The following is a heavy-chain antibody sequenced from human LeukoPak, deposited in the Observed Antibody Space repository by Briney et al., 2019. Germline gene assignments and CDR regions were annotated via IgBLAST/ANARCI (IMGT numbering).Heavy chain of an antibody. Sequence: GGSLRLSCAASGFTYSSYAMSWVRQAPGKGLEWVSAISGSGGSTYYADSVKGRFTISRDNSKNTLYLQMNSLRAEDTAVYYCEKGYYDYVWGSYYFDYWGQGILVTVSS. CDR1: GFTYSSYA. V-gene: IGHV3-23*01. D-gene: IGHD3-16*01. CDR2: ISGSGGST. CDR3: EKGYYDYVWGSYYFDY. J-gene: IGHJ4*02.